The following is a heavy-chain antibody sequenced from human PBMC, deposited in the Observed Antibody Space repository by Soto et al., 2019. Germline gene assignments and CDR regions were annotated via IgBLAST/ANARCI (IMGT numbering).Heavy chain of an antibody. CDR2: IYYSGST. CDR3: ARRLYYDSSGFEGGVMDV. D-gene: IGHD3-22*01. Sequence: SETLSLTCTVSGGSISSSSYYWGWIRQPPGKGLEWIGSIYYSGSTYYNPSLKSRVTISVDTSKNQFSLKLSSVTAADTAVYYCARRLYYDSSGFEGGVMDVWGQGTTVTVSS. J-gene: IGHJ6*02. CDR1: GGSISSSSYY. V-gene: IGHV4-39*01.